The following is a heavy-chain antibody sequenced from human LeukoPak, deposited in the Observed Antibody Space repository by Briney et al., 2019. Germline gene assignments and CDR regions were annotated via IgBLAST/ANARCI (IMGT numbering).Heavy chain of an antibody. CDR3: ARSHFAKDAFDI. CDR2: IYYSGST. CDR1: GGSISSSSYY. J-gene: IGHJ3*02. Sequence: PSETLSLTCTVSGGSISSSSYYWSWIRQPPGKGLEWIGYIYYSGSTNYNPSLKSRVTISVDTSKNQFSLKLSSVTAADTAVYYCARSHFAKDAFDIWGQGTMVTVSS. V-gene: IGHV4-61*01.